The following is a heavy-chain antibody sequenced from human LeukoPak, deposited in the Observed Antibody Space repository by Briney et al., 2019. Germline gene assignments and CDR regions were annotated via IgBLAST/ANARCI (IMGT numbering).Heavy chain of an antibody. CDR1: GGTFSSYA. CDR2: IIPIFATA. V-gene: IGHV1-69*13. Sequence: GASVTVSCKASGGTFSSYAISWVRQAPGQGLEWMGGIIPIFATANYAQKFQGRVTITADESTSTAYMELSSLRSEDTAVYYCARGPITIRSHFDYWGQGTLVTVSS. D-gene: IGHD3-10*01. CDR3: ARGPITIRSHFDY. J-gene: IGHJ4*02.